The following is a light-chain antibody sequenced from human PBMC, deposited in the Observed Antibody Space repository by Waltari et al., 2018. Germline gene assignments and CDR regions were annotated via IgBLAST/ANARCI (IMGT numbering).Light chain of an antibody. V-gene: IGLV2-14*03. CDR3: SSYTSTTTFVL. CDR1: SSDIGDYNY. J-gene: IGLJ2*01. Sequence: QSALTQPASVSGSPGQSITISCTGTSSDIGDYNYVSWYQQHPGKAPKLMIYDVSNRPPGVSDRFSGSKSGNTASLTVSGLQAEDEAAYYCSSYTSTTTFVLFGGGTKLTVL. CDR2: DVS.